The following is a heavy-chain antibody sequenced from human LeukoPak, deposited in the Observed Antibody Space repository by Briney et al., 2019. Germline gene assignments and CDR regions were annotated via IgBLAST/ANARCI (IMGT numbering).Heavy chain of an antibody. J-gene: IGHJ6*03. CDR1: GGSISSYY. CDR3: ARGAPRRIAAAGHYYYYYMDV. V-gene: IGHV4-34*01. Sequence: SETLSLTCTVSGGSISSYYWSWIRQPPGKGLEWIGEINHSGSTNYNPSLKSRVTISVDTSKNQFSLKLSSVTAADTAVYYCARGAPRRIAAAGHYYYYYMDVWGKGTTVTVSS. D-gene: IGHD6-13*01. CDR2: INHSGST.